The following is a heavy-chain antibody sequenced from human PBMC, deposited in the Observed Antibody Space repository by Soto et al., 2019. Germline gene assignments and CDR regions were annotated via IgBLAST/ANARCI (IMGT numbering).Heavy chain of an antibody. CDR1: GYTLTELS. D-gene: IGHD3-3*01. J-gene: IGHJ4*02. V-gene: IGHV1-24*01. CDR2: FDPEGGET. CDR3: SAARFLEWLLPLDY. Sequence: GASVKVSCKVSGYTLTELSMHWVRQAPGKGLEWMGGFDPEGGETIYAQKFQGRVTMTEDTSTDTAYMELSSLRSEDTAVYYCSAARFLEWLLPLDYWGQGTLVTVSS.